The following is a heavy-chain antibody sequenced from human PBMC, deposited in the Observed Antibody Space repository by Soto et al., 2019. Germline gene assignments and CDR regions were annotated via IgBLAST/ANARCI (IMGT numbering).Heavy chain of an antibody. CDR2: ISKSDYT. Sequence: PGGSQRLSCTVSGFAFNNYGINWVRQAPGKGLEWVSSISKSDYTYYSDSVKGRFAISRDNAKSSVSLQMNTLRVEDTAVYYCAREDSIIIPAVSDFWGQGTLVTVSS. CDR3: AREDSIIIPAVSDF. D-gene: IGHD2-2*01. J-gene: IGHJ4*02. V-gene: IGHV3-21*01. CDR1: GFAFNNYG.